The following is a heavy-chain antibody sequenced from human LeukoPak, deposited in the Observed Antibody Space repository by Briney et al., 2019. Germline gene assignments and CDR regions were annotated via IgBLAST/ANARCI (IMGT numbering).Heavy chain of an antibody. D-gene: IGHD1-1*01. CDR1: GFTFSNYW. Sequence: GGSLRLSCAASGFTFSNYWMSWVRQAPGKGQEWVANINEDGSAQYYVGSVKGRFTISRDNAKNSLYLQMNSLRVEDTAVYYCASDSFSISAQSTVNFGDWGQGILVTVFS. V-gene: IGHV3-7*01. J-gene: IGHJ4*02. CDR3: ASDSFSISAQSTVNFGD. CDR2: INEDGSAQ.